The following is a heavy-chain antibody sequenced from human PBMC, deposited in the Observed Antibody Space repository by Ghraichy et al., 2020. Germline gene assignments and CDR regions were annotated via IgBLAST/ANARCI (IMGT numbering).Heavy chain of an antibody. V-gene: IGHV4-39*07. D-gene: IGHD3-9*01. J-gene: IGHJ6*02. CDR2: IYYSGST. Sequence: SETLSLTCTVSGGSISSSSYYWGWIRQPPGKGLEWIGSIYYSGSTYYNPSLKSRVTISVDTSKNQFSLKLSSVTAADTAVYYCATRKGASYFDWRRQYHYYGMDVWGQGTTVTVSS. CDR1: GGSISSSSYY. CDR3: ATRKGASYFDWRRQYHYYGMDV.